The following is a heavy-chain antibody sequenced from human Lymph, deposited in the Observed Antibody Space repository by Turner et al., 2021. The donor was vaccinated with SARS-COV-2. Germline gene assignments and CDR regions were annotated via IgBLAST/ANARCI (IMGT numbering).Heavy chain of an antibody. D-gene: IGHD2-8*02. CDR2: ISYDGSNK. Sequence: QVQLVESGGGVVQPGRSLRLSFAASGFTFSSYAMHWVRQAPVKGLEWVAVISYDGSNKYYADSVKGRFTISRDNSKITLYLQMNSLRAEDTAVYYCARDTGGQVDVWGQGTTVTVSS. CDR3: ARDTGGQVDV. J-gene: IGHJ6*02. V-gene: IGHV3-30-3*01. CDR1: GFTFSSYA.